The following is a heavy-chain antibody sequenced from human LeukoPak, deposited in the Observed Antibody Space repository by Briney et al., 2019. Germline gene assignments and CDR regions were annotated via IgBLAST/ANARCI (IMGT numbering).Heavy chain of an antibody. V-gene: IGHV4-59*01. CDR3: ARESYDYVWGSYRYITD. CDR1: GGSIINYY. D-gene: IGHD3-16*02. Sequence: SETLSLTCTVSGGSIINYYWSWIRQPPGKGLEWIGYIYYTGRTGNNPSLKSRVTISVDTSKNQFSLKLSSVTAADTAVYYCARESYDYVWGSYRYITDWGQGTLVTVSS. J-gene: IGHJ4*02. CDR2: IYYTGRT.